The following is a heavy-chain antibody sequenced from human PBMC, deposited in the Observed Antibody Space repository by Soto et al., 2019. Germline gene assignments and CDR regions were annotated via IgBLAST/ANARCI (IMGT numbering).Heavy chain of an antibody. V-gene: IGHV4-59*08. D-gene: IGHD2-2*01. CDR2: IYYSGST. Sequence: SETLSLTCTVSGGSISSYYWSWIRQPPGKGLEWIGYIYYSGSTNYNPSLKSRVTISVDTSKNQFSLKLSSVTAADTAVYYCARRVGYCSSTSCLWFDPWGQGTLVTAPQ. J-gene: IGHJ5*02. CDR1: GGSISSYY. CDR3: ARRVGYCSSTSCLWFDP.